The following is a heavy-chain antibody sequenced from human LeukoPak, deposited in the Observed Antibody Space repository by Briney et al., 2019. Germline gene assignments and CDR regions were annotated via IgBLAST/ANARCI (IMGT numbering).Heavy chain of an antibody. CDR3: ARLTYYYDSSGYYQYYFDY. Sequence: PSETLSLTCAVSGGSFSGYYWTWIRQPPGKGLEWIGEINHSGSANYNPSLKSRVTISVDTSKNQLSLKLSPVTAADTAVYYCARLTYYYDSSGYYQYYFDYWGQGTLVTVSS. CDR1: GGSFSGYY. D-gene: IGHD3-22*01. CDR2: INHSGSA. V-gene: IGHV4-34*01. J-gene: IGHJ4*02.